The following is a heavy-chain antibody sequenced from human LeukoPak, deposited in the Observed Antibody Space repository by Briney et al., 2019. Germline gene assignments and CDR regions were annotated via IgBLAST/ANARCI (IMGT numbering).Heavy chain of an antibody. CDR2: INHSGST. V-gene: IGHV4-34*01. CDR3: AREGHYYDSSGYYHNPIDY. D-gene: IGHD3-22*01. J-gene: IGHJ4*02. Sequence: SETLSLTCAIYGGSFSGYYWSWLRQPPGKGLEWIGEINHSGSTNYNPSLKSRVTISVDTSKNQFSLKLSSVTAADTAVYYCAREGHYYDSSGYYHNPIDYWGQGTLVTVSS. CDR1: GGSFSGYY.